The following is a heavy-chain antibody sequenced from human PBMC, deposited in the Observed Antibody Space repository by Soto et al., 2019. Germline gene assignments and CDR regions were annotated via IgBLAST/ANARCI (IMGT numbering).Heavy chain of an antibody. CDR1: GFTLSSYH. CDR2: IHASSISNI. D-gene: IGHD1-26*01. Sequence: GGSLRLSCVASGFTLSSYHMDWVRQAPGKGLEWISYIHASSISNIYYADSVKGRFTISRDNAKNSLYLQMDSLRAEDTGVYFCAVGAADLTSPYGTDVWGRGTTVTVSS. V-gene: IGHV3-48*03. CDR3: AVGAADLTSPYGTDV. J-gene: IGHJ6*02.